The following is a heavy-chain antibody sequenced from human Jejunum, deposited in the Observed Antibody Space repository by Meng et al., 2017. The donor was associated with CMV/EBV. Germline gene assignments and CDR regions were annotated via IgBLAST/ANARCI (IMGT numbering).Heavy chain of an antibody. D-gene: IGHD1-26*01. V-gene: IGHV2-5*02. CDR2: IYRGDDK. CDR3: AHFVGGYYPSRPDY. J-gene: IGHJ4*02. CDR1: GCSPSTSGEG. Sequence: QSTWKGSGPTLVKPTQTLPLTCSFPGCSPSTSGEGVGWIRQPPGKALEWLALIYRGDDKRYSPSLNSRLTIAKDTSKNEVVLTLTNMGPIDTGTYYCAHFVGGYYPSRPDYWGQGTLVTVSS.